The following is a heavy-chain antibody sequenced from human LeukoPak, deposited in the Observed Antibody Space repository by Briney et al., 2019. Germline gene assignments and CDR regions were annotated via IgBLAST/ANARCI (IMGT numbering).Heavy chain of an antibody. D-gene: IGHD4-23*01. CDR3: ARSPGGNARTWLDY. CDR1: GYTFTNYA. J-gene: IGHJ4*02. CDR2: TNGATGNT. Sequence: AASVKVSCKASGYTFTNYALHWVRQASGQSLEWMGWTNGATGNTRFSQDFQGRLTITIDTSASTGYVELSSLRSEDTAVYYCARSPGGNARTWLDYWGQGTLVTVSS. V-gene: IGHV1-3*02.